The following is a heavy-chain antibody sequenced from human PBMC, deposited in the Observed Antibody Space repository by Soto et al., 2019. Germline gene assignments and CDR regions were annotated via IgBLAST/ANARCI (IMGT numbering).Heavy chain of an antibody. Sequence: GGSLRLSCAASGFTFSNYAMNWVRQAPGKGLEWVSGISGSGGTTYYADSVKGRFTISRDNSKNTLYLQMNSLRGEDMAIYYCAKDNWNQPRGACDIWGQGTMVTVSS. CDR3: AKDNWNQPRGACDI. V-gene: IGHV3-23*01. J-gene: IGHJ3*02. D-gene: IGHD1-20*01. CDR2: ISGSGGTT. CDR1: GFTFSNYA.